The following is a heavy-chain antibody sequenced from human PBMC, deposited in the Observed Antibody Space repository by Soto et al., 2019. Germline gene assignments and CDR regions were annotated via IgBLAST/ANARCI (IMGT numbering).Heavy chain of an antibody. CDR2: INAGNGNT. J-gene: IGHJ4*02. D-gene: IGHD3-10*01. CDR3: ARWGRSGSYYNTFDY. Sequence: WVRPPQGQRLEWMGWINAGNGNTKYSQKFQGRVTITRDTSASTAYMELSSLRSEDTAVYYCARWGRSGSYYNTFDYWGQGTLVTVSS. V-gene: IGHV1-3*01.